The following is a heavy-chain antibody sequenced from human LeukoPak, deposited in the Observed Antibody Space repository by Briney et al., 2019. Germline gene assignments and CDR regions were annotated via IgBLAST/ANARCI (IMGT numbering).Heavy chain of an antibody. CDR2: INPSSGST. CDR1: GYTFTSYY. Sequence: ASVKLSCKAAGYTFTSYYIHWVQQAPGQGLEWMRIINPSSGSTTYAQKFQGRVTMTRDMSTTTVFMELSSLRSEDTAVYYCARGSVGGRRDFGFDYWGQGTLVTVSS. CDR3: ARGSVGGRRDFGFDY. J-gene: IGHJ4*02. V-gene: IGHV1-46*01. D-gene: IGHD4-17*01.